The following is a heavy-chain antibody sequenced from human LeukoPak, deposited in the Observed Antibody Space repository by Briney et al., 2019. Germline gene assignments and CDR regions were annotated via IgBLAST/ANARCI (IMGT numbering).Heavy chain of an antibody. Sequence: GGSLRLSCAASGFTFSTYAMSWVRQAPGKGLEWVSAITGSGDSTYYADSVRGRFTISRDNSKNTLYLQMNSLRAEDTAVYYCAKDGNDGVYWGQGTLVTVSS. CDR1: GFTFSTYA. CDR2: ITGSGDST. V-gene: IGHV3-23*01. CDR3: AKDGNDGVY. J-gene: IGHJ4*02. D-gene: IGHD1-1*01.